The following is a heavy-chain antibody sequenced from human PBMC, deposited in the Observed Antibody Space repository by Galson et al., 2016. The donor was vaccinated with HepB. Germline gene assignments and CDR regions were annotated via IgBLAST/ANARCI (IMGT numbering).Heavy chain of an antibody. CDR1: GFTFSDNA. J-gene: IGHJ6*02. CDR2: ISFDGTEK. V-gene: IGHV3-30*04. Sequence: LRLSCADSGFTFSDNAMHWVRQAPGKGLEWVALISFDGTEKYYADSVRGRFTISRDNSKNTLYLQMNSLIADDTAVYYCARDRGDYVWGSSRLVTAYYYGVDVWGQGTTVTVSS. CDR3: ARDRGDYVWGSSRLVTAYYYGVDV. D-gene: IGHD3-16*02.